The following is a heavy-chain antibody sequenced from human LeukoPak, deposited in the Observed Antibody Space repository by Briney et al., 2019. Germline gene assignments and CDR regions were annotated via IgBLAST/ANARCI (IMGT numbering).Heavy chain of an antibody. D-gene: IGHD3-22*01. CDR1: GGSFSGYY. Sequence: KPSETLSLTCAVYGGSFSGYYWSWIRQPPGKGLEWIGEINHSGSTNYNPSLKSRVTISVDTSKNQFSLKLSSVTAADTAVYYCARVGSGYFYSYWGQGTLVTVSS. V-gene: IGHV4-34*01. CDR2: INHSGST. CDR3: ARVGSGYFYSY. J-gene: IGHJ4*02.